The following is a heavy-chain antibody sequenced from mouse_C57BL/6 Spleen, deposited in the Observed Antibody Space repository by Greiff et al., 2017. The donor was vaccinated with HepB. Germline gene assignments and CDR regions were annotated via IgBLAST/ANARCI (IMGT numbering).Heavy chain of an antibody. D-gene: IGHD2-3*01. V-gene: IGHV5-9-1*02. CDR2: ISSGGDYI. CDR3: TRAYDGYYGYFDY. CDR1: GFTFSSYA. J-gene: IGHJ2*01. Sequence: EVQRVESGEGLVKPGGSLKLSCAASGFTFSSYAMSWVRQTPEKRLEWVAYISSGGDYIYYADTVKGRFTISRDNARNTLYLQMSSLKSEDTAMYYCTRAYDGYYGYFDYWGQGTTLTVSS.